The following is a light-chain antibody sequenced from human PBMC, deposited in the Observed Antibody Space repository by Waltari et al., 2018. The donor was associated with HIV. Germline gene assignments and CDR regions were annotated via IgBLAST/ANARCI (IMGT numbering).Light chain of an antibody. CDR1: SSNIGAGFD. Sequence: QSVLTQPPSVSGAPGQRVTISCSGSSSNIGAGFDVHWYQHLPGTAPKLLIYNNFNRPSGVPDRFAGSKSGTSASRAITGLQAEDEADYYCQSYDSTLTGVFGGGTKRTVL. V-gene: IGLV1-40*01. CDR2: NNF. J-gene: IGLJ3*02. CDR3: QSYDSTLTGV.